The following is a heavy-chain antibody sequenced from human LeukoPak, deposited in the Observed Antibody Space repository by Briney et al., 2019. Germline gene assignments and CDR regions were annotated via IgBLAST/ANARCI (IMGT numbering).Heavy chain of an antibody. CDR2: INSDGSTT. J-gene: IGHJ4*02. V-gene: IGHV3-74*01. Sequence: GGSLRLSCAAPGFTFSSYEMNWVRQAPGKGLVWVSRINSDGSTTNYADSVKGRFTISRDNAKNTLYLQMNSLRADDTAVYYCARSRWLDAFDYWGQGTLVTVSS. CDR3: ARSRWLDAFDY. CDR1: GFTFSSYE. D-gene: IGHD6-19*01.